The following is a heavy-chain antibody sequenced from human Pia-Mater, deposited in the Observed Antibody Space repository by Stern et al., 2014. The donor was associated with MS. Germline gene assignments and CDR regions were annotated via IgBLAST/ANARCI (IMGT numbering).Heavy chain of an antibody. CDR1: GYSFTANW. CDR2: IYPGDSDT. CDR3: ARDYGDYAFDY. Sequence: VQLVQSGAEVKKPGASLKISCKGSGYSFTANWIAWVRQMPGKGLEWMGTIYPGDSDTRSSPSFQGQVTIPADKSISTAYLQWSSLKASDTAMYYCARDYGDYAFDYWGQGTLVTVSS. J-gene: IGHJ4*02. D-gene: IGHD4-17*01. V-gene: IGHV5-51*01.